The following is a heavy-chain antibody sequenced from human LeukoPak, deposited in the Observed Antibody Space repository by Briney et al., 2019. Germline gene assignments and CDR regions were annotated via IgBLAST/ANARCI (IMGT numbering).Heavy chain of an antibody. V-gene: IGHV3-21*04. J-gene: IGHJ4*02. CDR2: IGGINNDT. Sequence: GGSRGLSCVGPGFPFGRFSMNWFRKPPGKGLEWLSFIGGINNDTYYLESVKGRFTISRDNAKNSLYLQMNSLRAEDTALYYCAKDIATGNRLYYFDYWGQGTLVTVSS. D-gene: IGHD1-14*01. CDR1: GFPFGRFS. CDR3: AKDIATGNRLYYFDY.